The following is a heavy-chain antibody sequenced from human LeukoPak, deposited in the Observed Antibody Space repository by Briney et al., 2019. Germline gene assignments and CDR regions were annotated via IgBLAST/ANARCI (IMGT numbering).Heavy chain of an antibody. Sequence: GGSLRLSCAASGFTFNSYWMTWVRQAPGKGLEWLANIKQDGSEKYYVDSVKGRFTISRDNARNSVYLQMNSLRAEDTAVYYCARSGIGATEIDYWGQGTLVTVSS. CDR3: ARSGIGATEIDY. CDR2: IKQDGSEK. V-gene: IGHV3-7*01. D-gene: IGHD6-13*01. J-gene: IGHJ4*02. CDR1: GFTFNSYW.